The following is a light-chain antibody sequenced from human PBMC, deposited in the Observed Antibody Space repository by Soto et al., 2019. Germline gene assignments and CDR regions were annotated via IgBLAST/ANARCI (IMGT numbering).Light chain of an antibody. Sequence: EIVMTQSPATMSVSPGERATLSCRASQSVSSNLAWYQQKPGQAPRLLIYGASTRATGIPARFSGSGSGTEFTLTISSLQSEEFAVYYWQQYNNWPRTFGQGTKVVIK. J-gene: IGKJ1*01. CDR2: GAS. CDR3: QQYNNWPRT. V-gene: IGKV3-15*01. CDR1: QSVSSN.